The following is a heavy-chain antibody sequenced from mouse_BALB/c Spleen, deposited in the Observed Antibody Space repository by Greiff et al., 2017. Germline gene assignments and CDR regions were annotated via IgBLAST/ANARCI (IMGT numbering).Heavy chain of an antibody. V-gene: IGHV5-4*02. J-gene: IGHJ4*01. CDR3: ARGDGNYDYYAMDY. D-gene: IGHD2-1*01. CDR2: ISDGGSYT. Sequence: EVQLVESGGGLVKPGGSLKLSCAASGFTFSDYYMYWVRQTPEKRLEWVATISDGGSYTYYPDSVKGRFTISRDNAKNNLYLQMSSLKSEDTAMYYCARGDGNYDYYAMDYWGQGTSVTVSS. CDR1: GFTFSDYY.